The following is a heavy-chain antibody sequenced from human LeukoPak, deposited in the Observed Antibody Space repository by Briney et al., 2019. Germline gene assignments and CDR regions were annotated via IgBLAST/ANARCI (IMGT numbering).Heavy chain of an antibody. CDR3: ARLGSYHDF. V-gene: IGHV4-4*09. CDR1: GGSFSGYY. Sequence: PSETLSLPCAVYGGSFSGYYWSWLRQTPEKALEWMGHIHSSGGSSYYPSLKSRLTLSIDTSRNQLSLKLPSVTAADTAVYFCARLGSYHDFWGQGALVTVSS. D-gene: IGHD1-26*01. J-gene: IGHJ4*02. CDR2: IHSSGGS.